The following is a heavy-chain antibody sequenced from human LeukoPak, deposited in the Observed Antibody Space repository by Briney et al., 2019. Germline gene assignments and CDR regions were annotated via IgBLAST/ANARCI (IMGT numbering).Heavy chain of an antibody. D-gene: IGHD5-18*01. CDR2: IRFDGSNQ. Sequence: GSLRLSCATSGITFRSFCLHFVRPAPGQGLEWVAFIRFDGSNQYYTDSVKGRFAISRDNSNNTLFLQMNNLRGDDTAVYLCAKGYGESHFDSWGQGTLVTVSS. CDR1: GITFRSFC. CDR3: AKGYGESHFDS. V-gene: IGHV3-30*02. J-gene: IGHJ4*02.